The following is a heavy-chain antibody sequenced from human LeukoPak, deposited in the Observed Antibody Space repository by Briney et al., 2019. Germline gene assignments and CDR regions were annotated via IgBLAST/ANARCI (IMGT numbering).Heavy chain of an antibody. CDR1: GFTFSSYA. J-gene: IGHJ4*02. CDR2: ISGSGGST. D-gene: IGHD3-10*01. Sequence: GGSLRLSCAAFGFTFSSYAMSWVRQAPGKGLEWVSAISGSGGSTYYADSVKGRFTISRDNSKNTLYLQMNSLRAEDTAVYYCAKSQWFGEDGNDYWGQGTLVTVSS. V-gene: IGHV3-23*01. CDR3: AKSQWFGEDGNDY.